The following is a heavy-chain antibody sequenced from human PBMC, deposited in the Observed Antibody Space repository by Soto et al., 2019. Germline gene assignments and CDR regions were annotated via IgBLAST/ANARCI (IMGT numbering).Heavy chain of an antibody. CDR3: ARVGVVAALGAFDI. CDR2: IYYIGST. D-gene: IGHD2-15*01. J-gene: IGHJ3*02. CDR1: GGSISRGGYY. V-gene: IGHV4-31*03. Sequence: QVQLQESGPGLVKPSQTLSLTCTVSGGSISRGGYYWSWIRQHPGKGLEWIGYIYYIGSTYYNPSLEIRVTISVDTSKNQFSLKLSSVTAADTAVYYCARVGVVAALGAFDIWGQGTMVTVSS.